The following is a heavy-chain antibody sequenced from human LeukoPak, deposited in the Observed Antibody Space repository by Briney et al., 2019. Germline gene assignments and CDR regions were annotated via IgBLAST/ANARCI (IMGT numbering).Heavy chain of an antibody. J-gene: IGHJ4*02. CDR2: IKEDGSEK. V-gene: IGHV3-7*03. CDR1: GFIFSSYW. Sequence: GGSLRLSCAASGFIFSSYWMAWVRQAPGKGLEWVANIKEDGSEKNYVDSVKGRFTISRDNAKNSLYLQMNSLRADDTAVYYCAKMGTTTTQTTHLDYWGQGTLVTVSS. D-gene: IGHD1-7*01. CDR3: AKMGTTTTQTTHLDY.